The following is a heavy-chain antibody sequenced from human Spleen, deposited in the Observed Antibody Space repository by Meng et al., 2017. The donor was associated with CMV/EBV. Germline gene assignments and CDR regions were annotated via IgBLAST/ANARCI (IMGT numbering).Heavy chain of an antibody. J-gene: IGHJ5*02. D-gene: IGHD2-2*01. CDR2: ITAYGDTT. Sequence: GESLKISCAASGFTFRSYAMSWVRQPPGKGLEWVSGITAYGDTTYYADSVRGRFTISRDNSKNTLYLQMNSLRAEDTAVYYCVREQRGYCTSTSCPSRWFDPWGQGTLVTVSS. CDR3: VREQRGYCTSTSCPSRWFDP. CDR1: GFTFRSYA. V-gene: IGHV3-23*01.